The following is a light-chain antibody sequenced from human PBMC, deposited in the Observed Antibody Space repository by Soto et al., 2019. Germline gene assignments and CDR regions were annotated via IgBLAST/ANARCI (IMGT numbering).Light chain of an antibody. CDR2: GAS. CDR1: QSVSNNY. V-gene: IGKV3-20*01. J-gene: IGKJ5*01. CDR3: QHYDSLPIT. Sequence: EIVLTQSPGTLSLSAGERATLSCRASQSVSNNYLAWYQQKPGQAPRLLIYGASNRATGIPDRFSGSGSGTDFTLTISRLEPEDFAVFYCQHYDSLPITFGQGTRLEIK.